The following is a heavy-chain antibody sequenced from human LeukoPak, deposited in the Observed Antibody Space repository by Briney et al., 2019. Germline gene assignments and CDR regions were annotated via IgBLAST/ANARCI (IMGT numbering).Heavy chain of an antibody. CDR1: GYTFSNYA. Sequence: GASVKVSCKASGYTFSNYAIHWVRQAPGQRFEWMGWINAGNGHTKYSQNFQGRVTITRDSSASTAYMELSSLTSEDTAVYYCARDPYYYYYGMDVWGQGTTVTVSS. CDR2: INAGNGHT. V-gene: IGHV1-3*01. CDR3: ARDPYYYYYGMDV. J-gene: IGHJ6*02.